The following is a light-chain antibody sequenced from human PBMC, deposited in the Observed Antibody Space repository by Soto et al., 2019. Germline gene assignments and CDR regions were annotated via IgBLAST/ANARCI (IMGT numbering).Light chain of an antibody. CDR1: SSDVGGYSY. Sequence: QSALTQPRSVSGSPGQSVTISCTGTSSDVGGYSYVSWYQQHPGKAPKLMIYDVTKRPSGVPDRFSGSKSGNTASLTISGLQADDEADYYCCSYAGSYIFVFGTGTKVTVL. CDR3: CSYAGSYIFV. V-gene: IGLV2-11*01. J-gene: IGLJ1*01. CDR2: DVT.